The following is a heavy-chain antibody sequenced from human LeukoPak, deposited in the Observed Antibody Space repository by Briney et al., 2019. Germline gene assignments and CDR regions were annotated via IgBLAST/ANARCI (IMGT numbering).Heavy chain of an antibody. CDR3: ARSEGVAVAQGFDY. J-gene: IGHJ4*02. CDR1: GYTFTGYY. V-gene: IGHV1-2*04. Sequence: ASVKVFCKASGYTFTGYYMHWVRQAPGQGLEWMGWINPNSGGTNYAQKFQGWVTMTRDTSISTTYMELSRLRSDDTAVYYCARSEGVAVAQGFDYWGQGTLVTVSS. D-gene: IGHD6-19*01. CDR2: INPNSGGT.